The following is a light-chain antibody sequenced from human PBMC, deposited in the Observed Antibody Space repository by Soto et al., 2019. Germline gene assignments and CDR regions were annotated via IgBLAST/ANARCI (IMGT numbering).Light chain of an antibody. CDR2: DAS. CDR1: QSVSSY. V-gene: IGKV3-11*01. CDR3: QQRSNWPRT. Sequence: EIVMTQSPATLSASPGERATLSCRVSQSVSSYLAWYQQKPGQAPRLLIYDASNRATGIPARFSGSGSGTDFTLTISSLEPEDFAVYYCQQRSNWPRTFGQGTKVDI. J-gene: IGKJ1*01.